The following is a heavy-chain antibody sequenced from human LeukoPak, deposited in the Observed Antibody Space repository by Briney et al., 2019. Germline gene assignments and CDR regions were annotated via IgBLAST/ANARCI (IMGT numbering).Heavy chain of an antibody. V-gene: IGHV3-21*04. CDR1: GFTFSGCS. Sequence: PGGSLRLSCAASGFTFSGCSMNWVRQAPGKGLEWVSTISTTSSYIYYADSVRGRFTISRDNAENSVSLQMNSLRAEDTALYYCAKVRSGRWTDAFDIWGQGTMVTVSS. D-gene: IGHD1-26*01. CDR2: ISTTSSYI. J-gene: IGHJ3*02. CDR3: AKVRSGRWTDAFDI.